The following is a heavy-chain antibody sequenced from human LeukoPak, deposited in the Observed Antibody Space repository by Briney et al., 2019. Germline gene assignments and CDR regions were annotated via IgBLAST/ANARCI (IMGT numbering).Heavy chain of an antibody. V-gene: IGHV3-66*01. Sequence: GGSLRLSCAASGFTVSTNYMTWVRQAPGKGLEWVSIIYSDGGTFYADSVKDRFTISRDNSKNTLSLQMNSLRAEDTAVYYCATGTTVTTAFDYWGQGTLVTVSS. J-gene: IGHJ4*02. CDR1: GFTVSTNY. CDR2: IYSDGGT. D-gene: IGHD4-17*01. CDR3: ATGTTVTTAFDY.